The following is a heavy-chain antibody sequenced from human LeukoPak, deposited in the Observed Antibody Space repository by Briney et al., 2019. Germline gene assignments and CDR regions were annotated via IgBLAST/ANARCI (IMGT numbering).Heavy chain of an antibody. CDR3: AIRKLYCSGGSCLRNWFDP. CDR2: INHSGST. CDR1: GGSISSYY. Sequence: PSETLSLTCTVSGGSISSYYWSWIRQPPGKGLEWIGEINHSGSTNYNPSLKSRVTISVDTSKNQFSLKLSSVTAADTAVYYCAIRKLYCSGGSCLRNWFDPWGQGTLVTVSS. J-gene: IGHJ5*02. D-gene: IGHD2-15*01. V-gene: IGHV4-34*01.